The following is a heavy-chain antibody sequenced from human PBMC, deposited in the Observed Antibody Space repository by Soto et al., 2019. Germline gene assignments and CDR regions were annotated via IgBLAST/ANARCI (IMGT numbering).Heavy chain of an antibody. D-gene: IGHD2-15*01. V-gene: IGHV3-23*01. CDR1: GFTFSSYA. Sequence: PGGSVRLSCAASGFTFSSYAMSWVRQAPGKGLEWVSAISGSGGSTYYADSVKGRFTISSDNSKNTLYLQMNSLRAEDTAVYYCAKDFRPCSGGSCYLPPWFDPWGQGTLVTVSS. CDR3: AKDFRPCSGGSCYLPPWFDP. J-gene: IGHJ5*02. CDR2: ISGSGGST.